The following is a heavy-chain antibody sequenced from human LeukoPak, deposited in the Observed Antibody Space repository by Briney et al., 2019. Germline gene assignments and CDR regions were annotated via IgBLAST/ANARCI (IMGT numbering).Heavy chain of an antibody. J-gene: IGHJ4*02. V-gene: IGHV1-18*01. CDR1: GYTFTSYG. CDR2: ITSYNGNA. D-gene: IGHD1-26*01. CDR3: ARGPYSGNFGPYYFDY. Sequence: ASVKVSCTASGYTFTSYGIGWVRQAPGQGLEWMGWITSYNGNANYAQKLQGRVTMTTDTSTSTAYMELRSLRSDDTAVYYCARGPYSGNFGPYYFDYWGQGNLVTVSS.